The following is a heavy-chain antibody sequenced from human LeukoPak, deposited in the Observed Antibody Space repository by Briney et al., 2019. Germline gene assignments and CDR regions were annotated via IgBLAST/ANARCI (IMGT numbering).Heavy chain of an antibody. CDR2: INHSGST. CDR3: ARGVGSSSWYQGDAFDI. V-gene: IGHV4-34*01. CDR1: GGSFSGYY. D-gene: IGHD6-13*01. J-gene: IGHJ3*02. Sequence: SETLSLTCAVYGGSFSGYYWSWIRQPPGKGLEWIGEINHSGSTNYNPSLKSRVTISVDTSKNQFSLKLSSVTAADTAVYYCARGVGSSSWYQGDAFDIWGQGTMVTVSS.